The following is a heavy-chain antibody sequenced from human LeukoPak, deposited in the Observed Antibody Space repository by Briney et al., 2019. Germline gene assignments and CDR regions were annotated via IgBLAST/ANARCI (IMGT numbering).Heavy chain of an antibody. Sequence: PSETLSLTCTVSGGSISSYYWSWIRQPAGKGLEWIGRIYTSGSTNYNPSLKSRVTMSVDTSKNQFSLKLSSVTAADTAVYYCARGLGLYYDSSAYYSDYWGQGTLVTVSS. CDR1: GGSISSYY. V-gene: IGHV4-4*07. CDR2: IYTSGST. CDR3: ARGLGLYYDSSAYYSDY. J-gene: IGHJ4*02. D-gene: IGHD3-22*01.